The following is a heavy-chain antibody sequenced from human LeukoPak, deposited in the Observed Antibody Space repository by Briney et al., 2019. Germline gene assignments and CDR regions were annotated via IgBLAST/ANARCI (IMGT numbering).Heavy chain of an antibody. CDR1: GFTFSSYA. CDR3: SRGPQTVIGFDY. V-gene: IGHV3-23*01. Sequence: GGSLRLSCAASGFTFSSYAMSWVRQAPGKGLEWVSAISGSGGSTYYADSVKGRFTISRGNSKNTLYLQMNSLRAEDTAVYYCSRGPQTVIGFDYWGQGTLVTVSS. CDR2: ISGSGGST. D-gene: IGHD3-10*01. J-gene: IGHJ4*02.